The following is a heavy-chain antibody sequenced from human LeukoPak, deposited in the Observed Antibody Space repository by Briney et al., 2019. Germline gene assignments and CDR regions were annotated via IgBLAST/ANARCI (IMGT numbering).Heavy chain of an antibody. J-gene: IGHJ3*02. CDR3: AKAERGRPYRPRSGSAFDI. V-gene: IGHV3-23*01. D-gene: IGHD3-22*01. CDR2: ISGSGGST. CDR1: GFTFSSYA. Sequence: TGGSLRLSCAASGFTFSSYAMSWVRQAPGKGLEWVSAISGSGGSTYHADSVKGRFTISRDNSKNTLYLQMNSLRAEDTAVYYCAKAERGRPYRPRSGSAFDIWGQGTMVTVSS.